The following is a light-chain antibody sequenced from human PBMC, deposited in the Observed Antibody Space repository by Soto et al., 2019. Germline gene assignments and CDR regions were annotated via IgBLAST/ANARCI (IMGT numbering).Light chain of an antibody. CDR2: RAS. V-gene: IGKV1-5*03. CDR3: QHYDSYSGT. CDR1: QSINSW. J-gene: IGKJ3*01. Sequence: DIQMTQSPSTLSASVGDRVTITCRASQSINSWLAWYQQKPGKAPRLLIYRASSLEGGVPSRFSGSGSGAEFTLTISSLQPDDFANYYCQHYDSYSGTFGPGTKVDIK.